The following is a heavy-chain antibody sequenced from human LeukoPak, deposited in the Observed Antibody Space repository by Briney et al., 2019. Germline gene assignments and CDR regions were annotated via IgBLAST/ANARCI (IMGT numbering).Heavy chain of an antibody. V-gene: IGHV3-30-3*01. CDR2: ISYDGSDK. Sequence: GGSLRLSCAASGFTFSTHDMHWVRQAPGKGLEWVAFISYDGSDKYYADCVKGRFTIPRDSSQNRMYLPMNSLRVDDTAVYYCAHGSGTFWDLHHWGQGTLVTVSS. D-gene: IGHD1-26*01. CDR3: AHGSGTFWDLHH. J-gene: IGHJ1*01. CDR1: GFTFSTHD.